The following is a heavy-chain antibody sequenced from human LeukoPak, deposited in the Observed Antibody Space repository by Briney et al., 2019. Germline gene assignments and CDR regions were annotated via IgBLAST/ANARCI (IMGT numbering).Heavy chain of an antibody. CDR1: GFTFSSYG. V-gene: IGHV3-30*18. J-gene: IGHJ4*02. Sequence: GRSLRLSCAASGFTFSSYGMHRVRQAPGEGLEWVAVISYDGSNKYYADSVKGRFTISRDNSKNTLCLQMNSLRAEDTAVYYCAKLYYYDSSGQTSDYWGQGTLVTVSS. CDR2: ISYDGSNK. D-gene: IGHD3-22*01. CDR3: AKLYYYDSSGQTSDY.